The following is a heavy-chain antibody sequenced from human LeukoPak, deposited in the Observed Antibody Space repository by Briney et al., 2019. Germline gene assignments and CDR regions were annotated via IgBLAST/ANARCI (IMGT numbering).Heavy chain of an antibody. Sequence: ASVKVSCKASGYTFTSYGISWVRQAPGQGLEWMGWISAYNGNTNYAQKLQGRVTMTTDTSTSTAYMELWGLRSDDTAVYYCARGDHDYGDYTLGYWGQGTLVTVSS. V-gene: IGHV1-18*01. CDR2: ISAYNGNT. D-gene: IGHD4-17*01. CDR1: GYTFTSYG. CDR3: ARGDHDYGDYTLGY. J-gene: IGHJ4*02.